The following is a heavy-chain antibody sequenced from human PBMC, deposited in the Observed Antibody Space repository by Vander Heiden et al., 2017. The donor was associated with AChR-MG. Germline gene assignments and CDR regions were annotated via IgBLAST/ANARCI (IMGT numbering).Heavy chain of an antibody. CDR1: GGTFSSYA. D-gene: IGHD1-26*01. V-gene: IGHV1-69*01. Sequence: QVQLVQSGAEVKKPGSSVKVSCKASGGTFSSYAISWVRQAPGQGLEWMGGIIPIFGKANYAQKVQGRVTITADESTSTAYMEMRRMRSEDTAVYYFARDRTWRENYFDYWGQGTLVTVSS. CDR2: IIPIFGKA. CDR3: ARDRTWRENYFDY. J-gene: IGHJ4*02.